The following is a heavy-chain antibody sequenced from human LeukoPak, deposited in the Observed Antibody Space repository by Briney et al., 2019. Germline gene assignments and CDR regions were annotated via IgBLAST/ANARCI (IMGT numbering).Heavy chain of an antibody. V-gene: IGHV1-2*02. Sequence: GASVKVSCKASGYTFTDHFMHWVRQAPGQGLEWMGWINPNTGGTKYAQKYQGRVTMTRDTSISTAYMELSRLRSDDAAAYYCATPYGTGTYVDYWGQGTLVTVSS. D-gene: IGHD3-10*01. CDR1: GYTFTDHF. J-gene: IGHJ4*02. CDR2: INPNTGGT. CDR3: ATPYGTGTYVDY.